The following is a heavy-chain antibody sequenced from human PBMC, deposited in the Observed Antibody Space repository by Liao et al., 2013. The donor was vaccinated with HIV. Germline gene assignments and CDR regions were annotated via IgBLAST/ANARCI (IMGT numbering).Heavy chain of an antibody. J-gene: IGHJ4*02. V-gene: IGHV4-59*12. CDR2: IYHSGST. Sequence: QVQLQESGPGLVKPSETLSLTCTVSGGSISSYYWSWIRQPPGKGLEWIGYIYHSGSTYYNPSLKSRVTISVDRSKNQFSLKLSSVTAADTAVYYCARASTGDLTHWGQGTLVTVSS. CDR3: ARASTGDLTH. CDR1: GGSISSYY. D-gene: IGHD7-27*01.